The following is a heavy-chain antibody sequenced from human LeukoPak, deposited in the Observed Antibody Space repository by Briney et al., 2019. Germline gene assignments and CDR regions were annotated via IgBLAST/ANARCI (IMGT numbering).Heavy chain of an antibody. D-gene: IGHD3-10*01. J-gene: IGHJ4*02. Sequence: AASVKVSCKASGYTFTTYAMNWVRQAPGQGLEWMGWINTNTGNPTYAQSFTGRFVFSLDTSISTAYLQLTSLKAEDTAVYSCWREYIDRGLGEYDAGSYIDYWGQGTLVTVSS. CDR1: GYTFTTYA. CDR2: INTNTGNP. CDR3: WREYIDRGLGEYDAGSYIDY. V-gene: IGHV7-4-1*02.